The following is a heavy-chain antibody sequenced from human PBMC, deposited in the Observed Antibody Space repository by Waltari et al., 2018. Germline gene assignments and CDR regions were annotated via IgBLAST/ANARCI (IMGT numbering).Heavy chain of an antibody. CDR2: INRDGTA. D-gene: IGHD3-10*01. V-gene: IGHV4-34*01. Sequence: QAQLHQWGAGLLKPSGTLSLTCAVSGGSFSGYFWSWIRQSPGKGLEWIGEINRDGTANYNPSLKSRVGMSVDTIKSQISLSLSSVTAADAAVYYCARVGDYHGSGRFGLDVWGRGTRVTVSS. CDR1: GGSFSGYF. J-gene: IGHJ6*02. CDR3: ARVGDYHGSGRFGLDV.